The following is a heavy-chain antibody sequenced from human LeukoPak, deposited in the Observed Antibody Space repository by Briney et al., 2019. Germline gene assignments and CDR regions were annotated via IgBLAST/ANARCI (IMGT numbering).Heavy chain of an antibody. CDR1: GFTFSGYG. D-gene: IGHD6-13*01. CDR2: IGGSGVTT. Sequence: PGGSLRLSCAASGFTFSGYGMSWVRQAPGKGLEWVSSIGGSGVTTYYADSVKGRLTISRDNSKNTLYLQMNSPRAEDTAVYYCAKLLDAAGTDYWGQGTLVTVSS. V-gene: IGHV3-23*01. J-gene: IGHJ4*02. CDR3: AKLLDAAGTDY.